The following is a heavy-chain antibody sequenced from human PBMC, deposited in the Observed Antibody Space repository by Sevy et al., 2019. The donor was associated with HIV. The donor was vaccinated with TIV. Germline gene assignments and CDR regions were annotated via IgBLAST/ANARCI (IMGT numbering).Heavy chain of an antibody. Sequence: GGSLRLSCAVSGFAVSDNCMSWVRQSPGKGLEWVSVIFSGGRTSYADSVKGRFTVSRDNSRNTLYLQMDNLKAEDRATYYCARDRVVHNDYIFVAYYYGMDVRGQGTTVTVSS. J-gene: IGHJ6*02. CDR2: IFSGGRT. D-gene: IGHD4-4*01. V-gene: IGHV3-53*01. CDR3: ARDRVVHNDYIFVAYYYGMDV. CDR1: GFAVSDNC.